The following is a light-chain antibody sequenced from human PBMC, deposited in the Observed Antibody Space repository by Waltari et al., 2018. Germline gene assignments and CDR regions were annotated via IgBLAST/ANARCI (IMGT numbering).Light chain of an antibody. CDR1: QDISTD. J-gene: IGKJ1*01. CDR2: GAS. V-gene: IGKV1-17*01. CDR3: LQHNSYPWM. Sequence: DIQMTQPPSSLSASVGDRVTINCRASQDISTDLAWYPQKLGKTPKRLIYGASSLLSVVPSRFSCSGSGTEFTLTISSLQPEDFATYYCLQHNSYPWMFGQGTKVEIK.